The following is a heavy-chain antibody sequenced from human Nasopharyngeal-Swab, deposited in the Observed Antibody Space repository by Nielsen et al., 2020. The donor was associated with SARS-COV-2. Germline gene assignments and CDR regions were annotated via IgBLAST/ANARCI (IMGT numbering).Heavy chain of an antibody. J-gene: IGHJ5*02. CDR2: INDSGST. CDR3: AREIVVVPAAMLGNWFDP. Sequence: SETLSLTCAVYSGSFSGDYWSWIRQPPGKGLEWIGEINDSGSTNYNPSLKSRVTISVDTSKNQFSLKLSSVTAADTAVYYCAREIVVVPAAMLGNWFDPWGQGTLVTVSS. D-gene: IGHD2-2*01. V-gene: IGHV4-34*01. CDR1: SGSFSGDY.